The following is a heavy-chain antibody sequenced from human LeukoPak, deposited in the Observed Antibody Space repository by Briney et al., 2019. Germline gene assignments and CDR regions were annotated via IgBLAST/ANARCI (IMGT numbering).Heavy chain of an antibody. J-gene: IGHJ6*02. Sequence: PGGSLRLSCAASRFTFSDYYMDWVRQAPGKGLEWVSAISSNGGSTYYANSVKGRFTISRDNSKNTLYLQMGSLRAEDMAVYYCARGVGSSSWYYYYGMDVWGQGTTVTVSS. CDR3: ARGVGSSSWYYYYGMDV. CDR2: ISSNGGST. CDR1: RFTFSDYY. D-gene: IGHD6-13*01. V-gene: IGHV3-64*01.